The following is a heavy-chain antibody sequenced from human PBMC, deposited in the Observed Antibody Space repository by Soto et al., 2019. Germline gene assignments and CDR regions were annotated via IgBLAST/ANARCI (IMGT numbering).Heavy chain of an antibody. V-gene: IGHV1-8*01. Sequence: QVQLVQSGAEVKKPGASVKVSCKASGYTFTSYAINWVRQATGQGLEWMGWMNPNSGNTGYAQKCQGRVTMTRNTSISTAYMALSSLRSEESAVYYCATGYRSSWFDYWGQGTLVTVSS. CDR1: GYTFTSYA. CDR2: MNPNSGNT. D-gene: IGHD6-13*01. CDR3: ATGYRSSWFDY. J-gene: IGHJ4*02.